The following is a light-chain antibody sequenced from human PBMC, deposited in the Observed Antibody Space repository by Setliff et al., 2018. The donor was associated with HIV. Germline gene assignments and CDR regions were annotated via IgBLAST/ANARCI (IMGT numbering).Light chain of an antibody. V-gene: IGLV2-23*01. Sequence: ALTQPASVSGSPGQSITISCTGSSSNIGAYESVSWYQQHPGEVPKLIIYNASKRPSGVSNRFSGSKSGNTASLTISSLQAEDEADYYCCSFAGSDSGIFAGGTKVTVL. J-gene: IGLJ2*01. CDR1: SSNIGAYES. CDR2: NAS. CDR3: CSFAGSDSGI.